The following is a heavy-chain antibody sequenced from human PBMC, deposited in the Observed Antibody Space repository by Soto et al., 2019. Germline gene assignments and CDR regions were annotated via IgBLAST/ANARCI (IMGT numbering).Heavy chain of an antibody. V-gene: IGHV3-73*01. CDR1: GFTYSGSA. CDR3: TASADDTFLDH. CDR2: IRNKDNNYAP. J-gene: IGHJ4*02. D-gene: IGHD3-3*02. Sequence: QPGGSLRPSCSASGFTYSGSAMHWVRKASGKGLEWVSRIRNKDNNYAPAYAASVKGRFTISRDDSKNTAFLQMNSLKTEDTAVYYCTASADDTFLDHWAQGSLVTVSS.